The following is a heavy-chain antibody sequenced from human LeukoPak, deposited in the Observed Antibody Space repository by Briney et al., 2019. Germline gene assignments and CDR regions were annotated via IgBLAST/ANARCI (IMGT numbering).Heavy chain of an antibody. CDR2: IYYSGST. Sequence: SETLSLTCTVSGGSISSSSYYWGWIRQPPGKGLEWIGSIYYSGSTYYNPSLKSRVTISVDTSKNQFSLKLSSVTAADTAVYYCAILGYHFDYWGQGTLVTVSS. CDR3: AILGYHFDY. CDR1: GGSISSSSYY. D-gene: IGHD5-18*01. V-gene: IGHV4-39*07. J-gene: IGHJ4*02.